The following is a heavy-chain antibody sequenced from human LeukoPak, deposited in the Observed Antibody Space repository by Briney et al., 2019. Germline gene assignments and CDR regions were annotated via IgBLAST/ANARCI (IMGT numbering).Heavy chain of an antibody. CDR2: IYSRGGT. CDR3: ARDYFYGLDV. V-gene: IGHV3-53*01. Sequence: GGSLRLSCAVSGFSVSNNYMNWVRQAPGKGLEWVSLIYSRGGTSYADSVKGRFTISKDNAKNTLYLQMNSLRAEDTAVYYCARDYFYGLDVWGQGTTVTVSS. CDR1: GFSVSNNY. J-gene: IGHJ6*02.